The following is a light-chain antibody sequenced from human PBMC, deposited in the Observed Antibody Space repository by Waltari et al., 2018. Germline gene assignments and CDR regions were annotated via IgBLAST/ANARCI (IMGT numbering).Light chain of an antibody. CDR2: EDS. Sequence: SYELTQPPSVSVSPGQTARITCSGDALPKKYAHWDQQKSGQAPVLVIYEDSKRPSGIPVRFSGSSSGTIATVTISGAQVEDDADYYCYSTDSSGNLLWVFGGGTKLTVL. V-gene: IGLV3-10*01. CDR1: ALPKKY. CDR3: YSTDSSGNLLWV. J-gene: IGLJ3*02.